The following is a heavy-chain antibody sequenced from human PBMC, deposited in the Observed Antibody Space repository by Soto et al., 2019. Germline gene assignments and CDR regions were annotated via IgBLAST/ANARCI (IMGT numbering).Heavy chain of an antibody. Sequence: PGGSLRLSCAASGFTFSSYAMSWVRQAPGKGLEWVSAISGSGGSTYYADSVKGRFTISRDNSKNTLYLQMNSLRAEDTAVYYCAKVRCSSTSCYYYMDVWGKGTTVTVSS. CDR1: GFTFSSYA. V-gene: IGHV3-23*01. CDR3: AKVRCSSTSCYYYMDV. CDR2: ISGSGGST. D-gene: IGHD2-2*01. J-gene: IGHJ6*03.